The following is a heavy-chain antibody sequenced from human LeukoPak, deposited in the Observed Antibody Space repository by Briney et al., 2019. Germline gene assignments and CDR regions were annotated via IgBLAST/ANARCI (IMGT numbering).Heavy chain of an antibody. CDR2: ISAYNGNT. CDR3: ARLDYDFWSGYYREDY. Sequence: GASVKVSCKASGYTFTSYGISWVRQAPGQGLEWMGWISAYNGNTNYAQKLQGRVTMTTDTSTSTAYMELRSLRSDDTAVYYCARLDYDFWSGYYREDYWGQGTLVTVSS. J-gene: IGHJ4*02. V-gene: IGHV1-18*01. D-gene: IGHD3-3*01. CDR1: GYTFTSYG.